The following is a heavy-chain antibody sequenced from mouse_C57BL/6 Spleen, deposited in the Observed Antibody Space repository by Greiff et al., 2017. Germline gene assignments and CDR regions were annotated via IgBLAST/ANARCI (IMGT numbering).Heavy chain of an antibody. D-gene: IGHD2-1*01. CDR3: ARCYYGNPYWYFDV. Sequence: QVHVKQPGAELVRPGSSVKLSCKASGYTFTSYWMHWVKQRPIQGLEWIGNIDPSDSETHYNQKFKDKATLTVDKSSSTAYMQLSSLTSEDSAVYYCARCYYGNPYWYFDVWGTGTTVTVSS. CDR1: GYTFTSYW. J-gene: IGHJ1*03. V-gene: IGHV1-52*01. CDR2: IDPSDSET.